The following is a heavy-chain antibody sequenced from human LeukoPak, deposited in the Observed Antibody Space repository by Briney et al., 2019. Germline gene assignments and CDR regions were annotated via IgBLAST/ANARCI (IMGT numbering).Heavy chain of an antibody. CDR1: GGSISSYY. J-gene: IGHJ4*02. D-gene: IGHD3-22*01. CDR2: AYSSGDT. CDR3: ARVGSSGYYFDY. Sequence: SETLSLTCSVSGGSISSYYWSWIRQSPGKGLEWIASAYSSGDTFYNPSLKSRVTISVDTSKNQFSLKLSSVTAADTAVYYCARVGSSGYYFDYWGQGTLVTVSS. V-gene: IGHV4-59*01.